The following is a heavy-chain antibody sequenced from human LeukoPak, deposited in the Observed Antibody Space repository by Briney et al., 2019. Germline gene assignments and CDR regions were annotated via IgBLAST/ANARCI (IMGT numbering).Heavy chain of an antibody. CDR1: GGSFSGHY. CDR2: INHSGST. D-gene: IGHD3-10*01. V-gene: IGHV4-34*01. Sequence: SETLSLTCAVYGGSFSGHYWSWIRQPPGKGLEWIGEINHSGSTNYNPSLKSRVTISVDTSKNQFSLKLSSVTAADTAVYYCARRSHYYGSGSYSPNNWFDPWGQGALVTVSS. J-gene: IGHJ5*02. CDR3: ARRSHYYGSGSYSPNNWFDP.